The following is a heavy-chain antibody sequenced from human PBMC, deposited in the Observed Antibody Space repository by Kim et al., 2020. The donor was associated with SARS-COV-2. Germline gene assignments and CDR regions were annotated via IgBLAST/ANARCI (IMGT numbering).Heavy chain of an antibody. J-gene: IGHJ4*02. CDR2: FSGSGGST. CDR3: AKSKYPRHYNYADSFDS. CDR1: GFTFSSYA. Sequence: GGSLRLSCAASGFTFSSYAMSWVRQAPGKGLEWISGFSGSGGSTYYSDSVKGRFTISRDNSNNTLYLQMNSLRAEDTALYYCAKSKYPRHYNYADSFDSWGQGTLVTVSS. D-gene: IGHD3-16*01. V-gene: IGHV3-23*01.